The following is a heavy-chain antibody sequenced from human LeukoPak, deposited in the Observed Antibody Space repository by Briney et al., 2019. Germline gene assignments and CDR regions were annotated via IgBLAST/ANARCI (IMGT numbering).Heavy chain of an antibody. J-gene: IGHJ4*02. CDR3: ASPARRITVFGVPFDY. CDR2: ITYDGKNQ. D-gene: IGHD3-10*02. CDR1: DLTFRSYA. Sequence: GGSLRLSCVVSDLTFRSYAMHWVRQAPEKGLEWVATITYDGKNQHYSDSVKGRFTISRDNSNNTLYLQMNTLRIEDTSVYFCASPARRITVFGVPFDYWGQGALVIVSS. V-gene: IGHV3-30*03.